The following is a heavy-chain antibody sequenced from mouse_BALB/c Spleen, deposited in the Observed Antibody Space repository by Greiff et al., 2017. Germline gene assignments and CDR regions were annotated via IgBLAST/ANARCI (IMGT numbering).Heavy chain of an antibody. J-gene: IGHJ3*01. CDR3: ARAGAY. Sequence: EVKLVESGGGLVKPGGSLKLSCAASGFTFSSYAMSWVRQTPEKRLEWVASISSGGSTYYPASVKGRVTISRDNARNILYLQMSSLRSEDTAMYYCARAGAYWGQGTLVTVSA. V-gene: IGHV5-6-5*01. CDR2: ISSGGST. CDR1: GFTFSSYA.